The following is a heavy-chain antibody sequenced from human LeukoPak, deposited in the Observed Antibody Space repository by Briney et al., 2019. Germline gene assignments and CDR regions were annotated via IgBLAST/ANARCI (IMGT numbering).Heavy chain of an antibody. J-gene: IGHJ1*01. CDR1: GFTVSSNY. CDR2: IYSGGST. Sequence: GGSLRLSCAASGFTVSSNYMSWVRQAPGKGLEWLSVIYSGGSTYYADSVKGRFTISRDNSKNTLYLQMNSLRAEDTAVYYCARVAGYYDSSGYYYAPEYFRQWGQGTLVTVSS. D-gene: IGHD3-22*01. V-gene: IGHV3-66*01. CDR3: ARVAGYYDSSGYYYAPEYFRQ.